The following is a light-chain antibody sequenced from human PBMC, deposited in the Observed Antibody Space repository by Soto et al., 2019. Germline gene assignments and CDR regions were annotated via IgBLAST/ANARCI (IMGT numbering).Light chain of an antibody. CDR2: DVS. Sequence: QSALTQPRSVSESPGQSVTISCTGTSSDVGGYNYVSWYQQHPGKAPKLMIYDVSKRPSGVPDRFSGSKSGNTASLTISGLQAEDEADYYCCSYAGSYTFAVFGGGTKLTVL. J-gene: IGLJ2*01. CDR3: CSYAGSYTFAV. V-gene: IGLV2-11*01. CDR1: SSDVGGYNY.